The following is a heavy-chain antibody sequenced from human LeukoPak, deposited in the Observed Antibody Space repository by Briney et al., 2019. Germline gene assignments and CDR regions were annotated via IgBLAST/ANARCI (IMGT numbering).Heavy chain of an antibody. CDR2: INPNSGGT. D-gene: IGHD4-23*01. CDR3: ARETGGNPEGYYFDY. Sequence: ASVKASCKASGYTFTGYYMHWVRQAPGQGLEWMGRINPNSGGTNYAQKFQGRVTMTRDTSISTAYMELSRLRSDDTAVYYCARETGGNPEGYYFDYWGQGTLVTVSS. CDR1: GYTFTGYY. V-gene: IGHV1-2*06. J-gene: IGHJ4*02.